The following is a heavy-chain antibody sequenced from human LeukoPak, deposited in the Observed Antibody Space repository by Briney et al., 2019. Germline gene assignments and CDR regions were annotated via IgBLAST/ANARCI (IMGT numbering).Heavy chain of an antibody. CDR3: AREGRGYSYGVDY. CDR1: GGSISSSSYY. Sequence: SETLSPTCTVSGGSISSSSYYWGWIRQPPGKGLEWIGSIYYSGSTNYNPSLKSRVTISVDTSKNQFSLKLSSVTAADTAVYYCAREGRGYSYGVDYWGQGTLVTVSS. D-gene: IGHD5-18*01. V-gene: IGHV4-39*07. J-gene: IGHJ4*02. CDR2: IYYSGST.